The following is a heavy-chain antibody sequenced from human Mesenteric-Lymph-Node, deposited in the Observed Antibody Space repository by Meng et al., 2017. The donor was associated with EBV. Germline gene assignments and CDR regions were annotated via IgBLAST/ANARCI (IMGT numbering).Heavy chain of an antibody. CDR1: GYTFITFG. V-gene: IGHV1-18*01. CDR2: INTYNFNT. CDR3: ARGATDFDY. J-gene: IGHJ4*02. Sequence: QVQLEQSGDEVKKPGASVKVSCRASGYTFITFGIAWVRQAPGQGLEWMGWINTYNFNTIYAQNLQGRVTLTTDTSTNTAYMELRSLRSDDTAVYYCARGATDFDYWGQGSLVNVSS. D-gene: IGHD5-12*01.